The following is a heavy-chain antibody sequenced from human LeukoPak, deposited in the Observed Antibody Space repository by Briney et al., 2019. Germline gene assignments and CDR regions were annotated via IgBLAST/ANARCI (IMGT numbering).Heavy chain of an antibody. CDR1: GFTFSSYA. V-gene: IGHV3-30*04. J-gene: IGHJ4*02. D-gene: IGHD6-19*01. CDR3: ARDGGAVAGTHYSFVY. Sequence: GGSLRLSCAASGFTFSSYAMHWVRQAPGKGLEWVAVISCDGSNKYYADSVKRRFTISRDNSKNTLYLQMNSLRAEDTAVYYCARDGGAVAGTHYSFVYWGQGTLVTVSS. CDR2: ISCDGSNK.